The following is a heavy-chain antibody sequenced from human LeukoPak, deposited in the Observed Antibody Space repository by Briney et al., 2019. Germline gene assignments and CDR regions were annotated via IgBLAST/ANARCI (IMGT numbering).Heavy chain of an antibody. J-gene: IGHJ4*02. CDR1: GFTFSSYD. V-gene: IGHV3-13*01. D-gene: IGHD3-22*01. CDR3: ARAVYYYDSSGYPLWYFDY. Sequence: GGSLRLSCAASGFTFSSYDMHRVRQATGKGLEWVSAIGTAGDTYYPGSVKGRFTISRENAKNSLYLQMNSLRAGDTAVYYCARAVYYYDSSGYPLWYFDYWGQGTLVTVSS. CDR2: IGTAGDT.